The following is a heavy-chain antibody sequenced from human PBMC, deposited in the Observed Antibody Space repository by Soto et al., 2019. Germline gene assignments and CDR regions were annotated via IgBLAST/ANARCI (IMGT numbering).Heavy chain of an antibody. D-gene: IGHD3-10*01. CDR1: GGSISSGGYS. CDR3: ARDPSGSGPNFDY. J-gene: IGHJ4*02. V-gene: IGHV4-30-2*01. CDR2: INHSGST. Sequence: QLQLQESGSGLVEPSQTVSLTCAVSGGSISSGGYSWSWIWQPPGKGLECIGYINHSGSTYYNPSLKSRVTISVDTSKNQLSLKLSSVTAADTAVYYCARDPSGSGPNFDYWGQGALVTVSS.